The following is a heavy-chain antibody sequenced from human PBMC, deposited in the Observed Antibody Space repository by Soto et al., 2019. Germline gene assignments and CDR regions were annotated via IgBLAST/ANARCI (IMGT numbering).Heavy chain of an antibody. J-gene: IGHJ4*02. V-gene: IGHV4-38-2*02. CDR2: IYHSGST. CDR3: ARTVSSRIFDS. D-gene: IGHD4-17*01. CDR1: GYSISSGYY. Sequence: SETLSLTCTVSGYSISSGYYWGWIRQPPGKGLEWIGSIYHSGSTYNNPSLKSRVTISVDTSKNQFSLDLNSVTAADTAVYYCARTVSSRIFDSWGQGALVTVSS.